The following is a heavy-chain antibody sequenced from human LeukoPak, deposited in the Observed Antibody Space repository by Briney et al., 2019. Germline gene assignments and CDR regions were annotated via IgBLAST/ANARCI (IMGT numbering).Heavy chain of an antibody. CDR3: AKDMSIAVAGTDFDY. V-gene: IGHV3-7*03. CDR1: GFTFSSYW. J-gene: IGHJ4*02. CDR2: IKQDGSET. Sequence: GGSLRLSCAASGFTFSSYWMSWVRQAPGKGLEWLANIKQDGSETYYVDSVKGRFTISRDNAKNSLYLQMNSLRAEDTALYYCAKDMSIAVAGTDFDYWGQGTLVTVSS. D-gene: IGHD6-19*01.